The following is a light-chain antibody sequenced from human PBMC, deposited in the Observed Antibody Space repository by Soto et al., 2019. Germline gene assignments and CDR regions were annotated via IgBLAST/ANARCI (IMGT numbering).Light chain of an antibody. CDR1: QGISSY. Sequence: DLQMTQSPSSLSASVGDRVTITCRASQGISSYLAWYQQKLGKVPKLLISAASTLQSGVPSRFSGSGSGTDFTLTISSLQPEDVATYYCQKYSSVITFGQGTRLEMK. CDR2: AAS. CDR3: QKYSSVIT. J-gene: IGKJ5*01. V-gene: IGKV1-27*01.